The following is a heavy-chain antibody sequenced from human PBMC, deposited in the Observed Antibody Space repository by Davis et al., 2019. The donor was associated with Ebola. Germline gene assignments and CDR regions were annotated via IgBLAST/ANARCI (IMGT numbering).Heavy chain of an antibody. D-gene: IGHD3-9*01. CDR3: ARAPLDWLLYYYYGMDV. Sequence: AASVKVSCKVSGGTFSTYSISWVRQASGQGLEWMGRINPNSGVTNYAQKFQGRVTMTRDTSTSTVYMELSSLRSEDTAVYYCARAPLDWLLYYYYGMDVWGQGTTVTVSS. V-gene: IGHV1-2*06. CDR2: INPNSGVT. J-gene: IGHJ6*02. CDR1: GGTFSTYS.